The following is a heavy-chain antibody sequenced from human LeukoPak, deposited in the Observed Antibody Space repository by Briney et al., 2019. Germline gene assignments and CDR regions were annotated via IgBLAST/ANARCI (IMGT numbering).Heavy chain of an antibody. D-gene: IGHD1-14*01. CDR2: INPNSGGT. V-gene: IGHV1-2*02. CDR3: ARDIVRVKVEPGFDY. Sequence: GASVKVSCKASGYTLTGYYMHWVRQAPGQGLEWMGWINPNSGGTNYAQKFQGRVTMTRDTSISTAYMELSRLRSDDTAVYYCARDIVRVKVEPGFDYWGQGTLVTVSP. CDR1: GYTLTGYY. J-gene: IGHJ4*02.